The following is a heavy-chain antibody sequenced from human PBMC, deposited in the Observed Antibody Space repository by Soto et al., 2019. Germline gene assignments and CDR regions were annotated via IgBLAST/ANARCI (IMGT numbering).Heavy chain of an antibody. D-gene: IGHD3-10*01. J-gene: IGHJ3*02. V-gene: IGHV3-30-3*01. Sequence: GGSLRLSCAASGFTFSSYAMHWVRQAPGKGLEWVAVISYDGSNKYYADSVKGRFTISRDNSKNELYLQMNSLRAEDLAADYCAMNVLLWFGELLFPSAFDIWGQGTMVTVSS. CDR1: GFTFSSYA. CDR2: ISYDGSNK. CDR3: AMNVLLWFGELLFPSAFDI.